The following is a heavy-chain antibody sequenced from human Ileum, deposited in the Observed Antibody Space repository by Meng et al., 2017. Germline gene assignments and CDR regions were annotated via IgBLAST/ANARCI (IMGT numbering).Heavy chain of an antibody. V-gene: IGHV4-39*06. CDR2: IYYSGST. D-gene: IGHD3-10*01. J-gene: IGHJ1*01. CDR1: GGSSSSSSYY. Sequence: RLPRQEPGPGLVNPSETLSLTCTGSGGSSSSSSYYWGWIRQPPGKGLEWIGSIYYSGSTYYNPSLKSRVTISVDTSKNQFSLKLSSVTAADTAVYYCARDYLGSYLYFELWGHGTLVTVSS. CDR3: ARDYLGSYLYFEL.